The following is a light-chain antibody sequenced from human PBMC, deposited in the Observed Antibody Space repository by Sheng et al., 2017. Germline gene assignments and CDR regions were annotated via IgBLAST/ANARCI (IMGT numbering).Light chain of an antibody. V-gene: IGKV1-5*03. J-gene: IGKJ2*03. CDR1: QGISGW. CDR2: KTS. CDR3: QQYDGYSQYS. Sequence: DIQMTQSPSTLSASVGDRVTITCRASQGISGWLAWYQQKPGKAPKVLIYKTSTLESGVPSRFSGTGSGTEFTLSIYSLQPDDSATYYCQQYDGYSQYSFGQGTKLEIK.